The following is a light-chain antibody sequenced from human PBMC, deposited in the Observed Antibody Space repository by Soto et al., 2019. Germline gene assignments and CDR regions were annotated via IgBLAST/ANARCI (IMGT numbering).Light chain of an antibody. CDR1: SSDVGGYNY. V-gene: IGLV2-14*01. Sequence: QSVLTQPASVSGSPGQSITISCTGTSSDVGGYNYVSWYQQHPGKAPKLMIYDVSNRPSGVSNRFSGSKSGNTASLTISGLQAEDEADYYCSSYTSGSTLEVVFGGGTKLTVL. J-gene: IGLJ2*01. CDR3: SSYTSGSTLEVV. CDR2: DVS.